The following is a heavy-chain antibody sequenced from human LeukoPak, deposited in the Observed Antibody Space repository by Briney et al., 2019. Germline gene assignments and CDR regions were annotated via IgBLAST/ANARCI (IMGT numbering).Heavy chain of an antibody. V-gene: IGHV4-59*01. CDR2: IYYSGST. CDR1: GGSISSYY. J-gene: IGHJ4*02. CDR3: ARGGFDWLFAIDY. Sequence: SETLSLTCTVSGGSISSYYWSWIRQPPGKGLEWIGYIYYSGSTNYNPSLKSRVTISVDTSKNQFSLKLSSVTAADTAVYYCARGGFDWLFAIDYWGQGTLVTVSS. D-gene: IGHD3-9*01.